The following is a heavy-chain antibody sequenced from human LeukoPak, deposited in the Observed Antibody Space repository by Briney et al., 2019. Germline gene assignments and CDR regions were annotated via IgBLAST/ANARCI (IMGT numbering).Heavy chain of an antibody. CDR3: ARDAGYSNGGDKYYYYGMDV. V-gene: IGHV1-46*01. CDR1: GYTFTDYY. J-gene: IGHJ6*02. Sequence: ASVKVSCKASGYTFTDYYMHWVRQAPGQGLEWMGIINPSGGSTSYAQKFQGRVTMTRDTSTSTVYMELSSLRSEDTAVYYCARDAGYSNGGDKYYYYGMDVWGQGTTVTVSS. CDR2: INPSGGST. D-gene: IGHD4-11*01.